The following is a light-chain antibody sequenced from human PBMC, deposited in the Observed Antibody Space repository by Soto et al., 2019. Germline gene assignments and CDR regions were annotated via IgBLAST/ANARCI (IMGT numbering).Light chain of an antibody. J-gene: IGKJ3*01. Sequence: DIQMTQSPSSLSASVGDRVTITCRASQSISSYLNWYQQKPGKAPKLLIYAASSLQSGVPSRFSGSGSGTDFTLTISSLQPEDFATYYCQQSVQGTFGPGTKVDIK. CDR1: QSISSY. V-gene: IGKV1-39*01. CDR2: AAS. CDR3: QQSVQGT.